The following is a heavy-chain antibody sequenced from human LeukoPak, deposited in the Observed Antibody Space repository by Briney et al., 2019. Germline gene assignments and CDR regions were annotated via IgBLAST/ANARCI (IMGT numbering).Heavy chain of an antibody. D-gene: IGHD2-21*01. CDR3: TTDLTRGFANNP. J-gene: IGHJ5*02. CDR1: GFTFSNAW. Sequence: PGGSLRLSCAASGFTFSNAWMSWVRQAPGKGLEWVGRIKSKTDGGTTDYAAPVKGRFTISRDDSKNTLYLQMNSLKTEDTAVYYCTTDLTRGFANNPRGQGTLVTVSS. CDR2: IKSKTDGGTT. V-gene: IGHV3-15*01.